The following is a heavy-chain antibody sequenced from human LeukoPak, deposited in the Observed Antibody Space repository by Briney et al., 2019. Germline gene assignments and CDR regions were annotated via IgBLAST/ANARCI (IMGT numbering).Heavy chain of an antibody. CDR1: GGSISSYY. Sequence: PLETLSLTCTVSGGSISSYYWSWIRQPPGKGLEWIGYIYYSGSTNYNPSLKSRVTISVDTSKNQFSLKLSSVTAADTAVYYCATRRDGYNPPDAFDIWGQGTMVTVSS. CDR3: ATRRDGYNPPDAFDI. J-gene: IGHJ3*02. CDR2: IYYSGST. V-gene: IGHV4-59*01. D-gene: IGHD5-24*01.